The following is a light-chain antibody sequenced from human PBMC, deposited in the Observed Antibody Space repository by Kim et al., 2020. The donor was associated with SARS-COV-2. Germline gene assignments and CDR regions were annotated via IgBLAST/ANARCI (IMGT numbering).Light chain of an antibody. CDR2: LGS. CDR3: KQALLNPLT. Sequence: PASISCRSSQCLLHHIRYGFLDWYLQKPGQSPQPLIYLGSRWASGVPDRFSGSGSGTNFTLKISRVEAEDVGMYYCKQALLNPLTFGGGTKVDIK. CDR1: QCLLHHIRYGF. J-gene: IGKJ4*01. V-gene: IGKV2-28*01.